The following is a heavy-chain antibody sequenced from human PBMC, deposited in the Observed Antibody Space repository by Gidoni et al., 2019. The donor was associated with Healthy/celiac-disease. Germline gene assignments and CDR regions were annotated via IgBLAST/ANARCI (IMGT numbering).Heavy chain of an antibody. D-gene: IGHD4-17*01. CDR2: FNSDGSST. CDR1: GFTFSSYW. CDR3: AREKAPDYGGNGWEDY. Sequence: EVQLVESGGGLVQPGGSLRLSCAASGFTFSSYWMHWVRQAPGKGLVWVSRFNSDGSSTSYADSVKGRFTISRDNAKNTLYLQMNSLRAEDTAVYYCAREKAPDYGGNGWEDYWGQGTLVTVSS. V-gene: IGHV3-74*01. J-gene: IGHJ4*02.